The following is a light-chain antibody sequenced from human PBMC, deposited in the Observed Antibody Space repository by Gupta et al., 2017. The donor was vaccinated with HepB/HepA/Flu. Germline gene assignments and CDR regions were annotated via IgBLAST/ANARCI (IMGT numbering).Light chain of an antibody. CDR3: QQNNNWPPLT. J-gene: IGKJ4*01. V-gene: IGKV3-15*01. Sequence: EIVMTQSPATLSVSPGERATLSCRASQSVSSNLAWYKQKPGQAPRLLIYGASTRDTGITARFSGSGFGKEFTLTISSRQSEDFAVYYCQQNNNWPPLTFGGGTKVEIK. CDR2: GAS. CDR1: QSVSSN.